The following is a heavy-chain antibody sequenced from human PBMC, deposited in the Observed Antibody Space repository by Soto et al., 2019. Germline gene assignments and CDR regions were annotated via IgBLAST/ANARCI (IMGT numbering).Heavy chain of an antibody. J-gene: IGHJ5*02. CDR1: GGSISSSSYY. CDR3: ARHRAHNWFDP. Sequence: SETLSLTCIVSGGSISSSSYYWGWIRQPPGKGLEWIGSIYYSGSTYYNPSLKSRVTISVDTSKNQFSLKLSSMTAADTAVFYCARHRAHNWFDPWGQGTLVTVSS. CDR2: IYYSGST. V-gene: IGHV4-39*01.